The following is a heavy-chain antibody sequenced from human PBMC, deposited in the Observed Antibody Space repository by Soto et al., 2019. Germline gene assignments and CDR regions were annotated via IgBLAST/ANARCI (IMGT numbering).Heavy chain of an antibody. J-gene: IGHJ4*02. CDR3: ARVPXSSYHYFNS. CDR2: IYTAGSA. V-gene: IGHV3-66*01. Sequence: PGGSLRLSCAASGFTFDEYALTWVRQAPGKGLGWVSVIYTAGSADFADSVKGRFSISRDDSKNTLYLQMSSLRAEDTAVYYCARVPXSSYHYFNSWGEGTLVTVSS. D-gene: IGHD6-13*01. CDR1: GFTFDEYA.